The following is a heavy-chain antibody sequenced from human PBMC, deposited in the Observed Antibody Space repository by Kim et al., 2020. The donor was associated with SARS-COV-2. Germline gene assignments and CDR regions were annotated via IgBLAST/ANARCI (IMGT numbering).Heavy chain of an antibody. J-gene: IGHJ4*02. CDR1: GFTFSSYG. Sequence: GGSLRLSCAASGFTFSSYGMHWVRQAPGKGLEWVAVISYDGSNKYYADSVKGRFTISRDNSKNTLYLQMNSLRAEDTAVYYCAKITDGYCSGGSCFSYWGQGTLVTVSS. D-gene: IGHD2-15*01. CDR3: AKITDGYCSGGSCFSY. CDR2: ISYDGSNK. V-gene: IGHV3-30*18.